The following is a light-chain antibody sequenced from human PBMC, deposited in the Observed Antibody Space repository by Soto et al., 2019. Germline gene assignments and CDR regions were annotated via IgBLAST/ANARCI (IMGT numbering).Light chain of an antibody. Sequence: EIVLTQSPGTLSLSPGERATLSCRASQSVSSSSLAWYQQKPGQAPRLLIYDASKRATGIPDRFSGSGSGTDFTLTISRLEPEDFAVYFCQQYGSSPLTFGGGTKVDIK. CDR2: DAS. V-gene: IGKV3-20*01. CDR3: QQYGSSPLT. J-gene: IGKJ4*01. CDR1: QSVSSSS.